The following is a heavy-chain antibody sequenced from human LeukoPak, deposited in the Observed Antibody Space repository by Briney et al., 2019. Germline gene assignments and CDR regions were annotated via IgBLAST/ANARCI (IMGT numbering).Heavy chain of an antibody. CDR1: GFTLSSYA. J-gene: IGHJ4*02. D-gene: IGHD6-13*01. CDR3: AKGTLYSSRNYFDY. CDR2: ISATGGNT. V-gene: IGHV3-23*01. Sequence: PGGSLRLSCAASGFTLSSYAMTWVRQAPGKRRERVSGISATGGNTYYADSVKGRFTISRDNSRNTLYLQLNSPRADDTAVYYCAKGTLYSSRNYFDYWGQGTLVTVSS.